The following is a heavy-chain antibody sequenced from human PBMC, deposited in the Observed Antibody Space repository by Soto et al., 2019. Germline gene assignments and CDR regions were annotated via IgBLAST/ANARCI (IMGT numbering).Heavy chain of an antibody. CDR3: ATERAAAAYPLGYYYYMDV. J-gene: IGHJ6*03. V-gene: IGHV1-24*01. CDR1: GYTLTELS. D-gene: IGHD6-13*01. CDR2: FDPEDGET. Sequence: AASVKVSCKVSGYTLTELSMHWVRQAPGKGLEWMGGFDPEDGETIYAQKFQGRVTMTEDTSTDTAYMELSSLRSEDTAVYYCATERAAAAYPLGYYYYMDVWGKGTTVTVSS.